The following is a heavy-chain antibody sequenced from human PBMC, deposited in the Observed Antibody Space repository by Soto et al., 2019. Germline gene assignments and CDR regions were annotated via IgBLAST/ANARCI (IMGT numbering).Heavy chain of an antibody. Sequence: QKYLVESGGGVVQPGGSLRLSCVASGSIFSGYGMHWVRQAPGKGLEGVAVIWYAGSNKYYADSVKGRFTISRDNSKNMLYLQMDSLRAEDTAVYYCARDGIGGTVFRGFCDYWGQGTLVTVSS. CDR3: ARDGIGGTVFRGFCDY. CDR2: IWYAGSNK. J-gene: IGHJ4*02. D-gene: IGHD1-7*01. CDR1: GSIFSGYG. V-gene: IGHV3-33*01.